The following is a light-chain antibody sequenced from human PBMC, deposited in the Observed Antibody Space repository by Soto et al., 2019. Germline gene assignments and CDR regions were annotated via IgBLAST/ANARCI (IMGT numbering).Light chain of an antibody. Sequence: EIVLTQSPGTLSLSPGERATLSCRASQSVTSSYLAWYQQKPGQAPRLVMYGASIRTSGIPDRFSGSGSVTDFTLTISRLEPEDFAVYYCQQYVRSPWTVGQGTKVDIK. V-gene: IGKV3-20*01. CDR1: QSVTSSY. CDR3: QQYVRSPWT. CDR2: GAS. J-gene: IGKJ1*01.